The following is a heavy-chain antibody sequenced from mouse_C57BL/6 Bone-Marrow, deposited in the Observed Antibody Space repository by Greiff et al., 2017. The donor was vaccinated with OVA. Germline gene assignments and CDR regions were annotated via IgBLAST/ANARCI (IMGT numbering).Heavy chain of an antibody. Sequence: VQLQQSGAELVRPGASVKLSCKASGYTFTDYYINWVKQRPGQGLEWIARIYPGSGNTYYNEKFKGKATLTAEKSSSTAYMQLSSLTSEDSAVYFCAVTTWFAYWGQGTLVPVSA. CDR1: GYTFTDYY. V-gene: IGHV1-76*01. CDR3: AVTTWFAY. J-gene: IGHJ3*01. CDR2: IYPGSGNT. D-gene: IGHD2-1*01.